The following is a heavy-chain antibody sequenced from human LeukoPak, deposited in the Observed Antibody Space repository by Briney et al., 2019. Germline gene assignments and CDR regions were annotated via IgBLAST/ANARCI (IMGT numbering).Heavy chain of an antibody. CDR1: GGTFSSYA. J-gene: IGHJ3*02. V-gene: IGHV1-69*05. Sequence: SVKVSCKASGGTFSSYAISWVRQAPGQGLECMGRMIPIFGTANYAQKFQGRVTITTDESTSTAYMELSSLRSEDTVVYYCARVAGASDRRDAFDIWGQGTMVTVSS. CDR3: ARVAGASDRRDAFDI. CDR2: MIPIFGTA. D-gene: IGHD1-26*01.